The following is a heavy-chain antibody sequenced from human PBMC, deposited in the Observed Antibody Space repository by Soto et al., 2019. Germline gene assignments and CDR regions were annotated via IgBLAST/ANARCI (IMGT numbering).Heavy chain of an antibody. J-gene: IGHJ6*03. V-gene: IGHV3-23*01. D-gene: IGHD2-15*01. CDR3: AKDGMDCSGGSCQKAHYYYYMDV. Sequence: EVQLLESGGGLVQPGGSLRLSCAASGFTFSSYAMSWVRQAPGKGLEWVSAISGSGGSTYYADSVKGRFTISRDNSKNTLYLQMNSLRAEDTPVYYCAKDGMDCSGGSCQKAHYYYYMDVWGKGTTVTVSS. CDR1: GFTFSSYA. CDR2: ISGSGGST.